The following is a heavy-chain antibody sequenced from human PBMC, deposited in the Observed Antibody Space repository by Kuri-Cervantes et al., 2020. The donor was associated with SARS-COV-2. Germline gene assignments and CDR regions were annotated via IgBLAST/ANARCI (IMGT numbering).Heavy chain of an antibody. CDR1: GFTFDDYA. V-gene: IGHV3-9*01. Sequence: GGSLRLSCAASGFTFDDYAMHWVRQAPGKGLEWVSGISWNSGSIGYADSVKGRFTISRDNAKNSLHLQMNSLRDEDTAVYYCAREAPCRIVGAICYGMDVWGQGTTVTVSS. D-gene: IGHD1-26*01. J-gene: IGHJ6*02. CDR3: AREAPCRIVGAICYGMDV. CDR2: ISWNSGSI.